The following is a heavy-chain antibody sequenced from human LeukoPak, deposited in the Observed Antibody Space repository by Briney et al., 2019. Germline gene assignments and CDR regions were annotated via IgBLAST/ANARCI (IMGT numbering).Heavy chain of an antibody. V-gene: IGHV4-34*01. CDR3: ARAAVAGTLVYYYMDV. Sequence: SETLSLTCAVYGGSFSGYYWSRIRQPPGKGLEWIGEINHSGSTNYNPSLKSRVTISVDTSKNQFSLKLSSVTAADTAVYYCARAAVAGTLVYYYMDVWGKGTTVTVSS. CDR1: GGSFSGYY. D-gene: IGHD6-19*01. J-gene: IGHJ6*03. CDR2: INHSGST.